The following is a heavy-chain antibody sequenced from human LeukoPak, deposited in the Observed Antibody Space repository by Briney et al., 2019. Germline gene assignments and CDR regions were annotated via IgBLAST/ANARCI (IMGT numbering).Heavy chain of an antibody. V-gene: IGHV4-34*01. J-gene: IGHJ6*03. Sequence: SETLSLTCAVYGGSFSGYYWSWIRQPPGKGLEWIGEINHSGSTNYNPSLKSRVTISVDTSKNQFSLKLSSVTAADTAVYYCARVSSWFRKYVGYYYYYMDVWGKGTTVTISS. CDR3: ARVSSWFRKYVGYYYYYMDV. CDR2: INHSGST. CDR1: GGSFSGYY. D-gene: IGHD6-13*01.